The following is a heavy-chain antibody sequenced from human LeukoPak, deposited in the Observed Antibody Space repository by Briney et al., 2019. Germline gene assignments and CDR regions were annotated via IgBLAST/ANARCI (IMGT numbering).Heavy chain of an antibody. Sequence: ASVKVSCKVSGYTLTELSMHWVRQAPGKGLEWMGGFDPKDGETIYAQKFQGRVTMTEDTSTDTAYMELSSLRSEDTAVYYCAIRYCSSTSCYNENWFDPWGQGTLVTVSS. CDR2: FDPKDGET. D-gene: IGHD2-2*02. V-gene: IGHV1-24*01. CDR3: AIRYCSSTSCYNENWFDP. J-gene: IGHJ5*02. CDR1: GYTLTELS.